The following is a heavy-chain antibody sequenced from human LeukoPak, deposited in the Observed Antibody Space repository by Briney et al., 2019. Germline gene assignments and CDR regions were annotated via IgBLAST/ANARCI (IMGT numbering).Heavy chain of an antibody. CDR2: MNPNSGNT. V-gene: IGHV1-8*01. CDR3: ARGVRLGELSLYYFDY. D-gene: IGHD3-16*02. Sequence: ASVKVSCKASGYTFTSYDINWVRQATEQGLEWMGWMNPNSGNTGYAQKFQGRVTMTRNTSISTAYMELSSLRSEDTAVYYCARGVRLGELSLYYFDYWGQGTLVTVSS. CDR1: GYTFTSYD. J-gene: IGHJ4*02.